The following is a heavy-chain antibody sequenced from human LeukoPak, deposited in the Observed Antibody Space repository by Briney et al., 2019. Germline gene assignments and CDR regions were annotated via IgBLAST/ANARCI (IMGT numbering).Heavy chain of an antibody. V-gene: IGHV3-23*01. CDR1: GFAFSSYA. J-gene: IGHJ4*02. D-gene: IGHD5-12*01. Sequence: GGSLRLSCAASGFAFSSYAMSWVCQAPGKGLGWVSVISGSGRSTNYADSVKCRFTISRDNSKNTLYLQMNSLRVEDTAVYYCAKAERFSGAKTPDYWGQGTLVTVSS. CDR2: ISGSGRST. CDR3: AKAERFSGAKTPDY.